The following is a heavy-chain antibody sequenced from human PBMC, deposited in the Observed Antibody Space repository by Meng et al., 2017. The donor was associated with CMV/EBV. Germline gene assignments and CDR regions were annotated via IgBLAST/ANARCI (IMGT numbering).Heavy chain of an antibody. J-gene: IGHJ3*02. CDR2: IYYSGST. D-gene: IGHD3-22*01. V-gene: IGHV4-39*07. Sequence: GSLRLSCTVSGGSISSSSYYWGWIRQPPGKGLGWIGSIYYSGSTYYNPSLKSRVTISVDTSKNQFSLKLSSVTAADTAVYYCARGGLDSSGSYAFDIWGQGTMVTVSS. CDR3: ARGGLDSSGSYAFDI. CDR1: GGSISSSSYY.